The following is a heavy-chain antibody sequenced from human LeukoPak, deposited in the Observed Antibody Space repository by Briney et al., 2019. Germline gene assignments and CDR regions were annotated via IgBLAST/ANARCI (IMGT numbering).Heavy chain of an antibody. CDR2: IGLNGYPL. Sequence: GGSLRLSCAVSGFPFSVYYMSWIRQAPGKGLEWISYIGLNGYPLDYADSVKGRFTISRDNANDLLYLDMSSLRAEDTAVYYCARKDFSSGSCNYWGQGSLVTVSS. CDR1: GFPFSVYY. J-gene: IGHJ4*02. V-gene: IGHV3-11*04. CDR3: ARKDFSSGSCNY. D-gene: IGHD3-22*01.